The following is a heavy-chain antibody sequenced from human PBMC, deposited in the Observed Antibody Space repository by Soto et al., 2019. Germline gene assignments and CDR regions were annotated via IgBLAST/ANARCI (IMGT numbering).Heavy chain of an antibody. CDR3: ARSPNYYYYGFDV. CDR1: GGSVSSGDYF. V-gene: IGHV4-61*08. CDR2: IYYSGST. D-gene: IGHD3-10*01. Sequence: SETLSLTCTASGGSVSSGDYFWSWLRQSPGKRLEWIAYIYYSGSTNYNPSLKSRATISVDTSKSQVSLTLTSMTAADAALYYCARSPNYYYYGFDVWGQGTAVNVSS. J-gene: IGHJ6*02.